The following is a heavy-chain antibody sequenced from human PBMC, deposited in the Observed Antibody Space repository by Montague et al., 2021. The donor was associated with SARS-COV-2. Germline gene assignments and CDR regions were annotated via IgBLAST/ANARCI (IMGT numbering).Heavy chain of an antibody. J-gene: IGHJ4*02. Sequence: SETLSLTCTVSVGSISSNNCYWGWIRQPPGMALEWIGNIYYSGSTYYTPSLKSRVTMSVDTSENQFSLKLSSVTAADTAVYYCARDGFYYDRSGPSNFDYWGQGTLVTVSS. CDR2: IYYSGST. D-gene: IGHD3-22*01. CDR3: ARDGFYYDRSGPSNFDY. V-gene: IGHV4-39*07. CDR1: VGSISSNNCY.